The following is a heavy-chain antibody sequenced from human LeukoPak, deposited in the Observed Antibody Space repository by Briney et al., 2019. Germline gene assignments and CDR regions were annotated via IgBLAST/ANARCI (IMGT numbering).Heavy chain of an antibody. Sequence: GGSLRLSCAASGFTFSSYAMSWVRQAPGKGLEWVSAISGSGGSTYYADSVKGRFTISRDNTKNSLYLQMNSLRAEDTALYYCAKVHGYSYGYFDYWGQGSLVTVSS. CDR2: ISGSGGST. D-gene: IGHD5-18*01. CDR3: AKVHGYSYGYFDY. V-gene: IGHV3-23*01. J-gene: IGHJ4*02. CDR1: GFTFSSYA.